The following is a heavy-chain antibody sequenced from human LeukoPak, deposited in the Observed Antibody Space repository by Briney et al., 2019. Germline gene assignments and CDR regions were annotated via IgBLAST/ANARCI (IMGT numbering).Heavy chain of an antibody. D-gene: IGHD5-18*01. CDR1: GYTFTSYD. Sequence: ASVKVSCKASGYTFTSYDINWVRQATGQGLEWMGWMNPNSGNTDSAQKFQGRVTMTRNTSISTAYMELSTLRSEDTAVYYCAKRGSSYGDFDYWGQGTLVTVSS. V-gene: IGHV1-8*01. CDR3: AKRGSSYGDFDY. CDR2: MNPNSGNT. J-gene: IGHJ4*02.